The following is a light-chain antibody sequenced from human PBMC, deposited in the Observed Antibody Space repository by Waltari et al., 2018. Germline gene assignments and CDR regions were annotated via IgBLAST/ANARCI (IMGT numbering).Light chain of an antibody. CDR2: DAS. CDR1: QDIRKN. V-gene: IGKV1-33*01. J-gene: IGKJ4*01. CDR3: QQYANLPLT. Sequence: DIQMTQSPSSLSASVGDRVTITCQASQDIRKNLNLFQQKPGKAPQVLIFDASNSQAAVPSRFSGSGSGTDLAFTISSLQPEDIGTYFCQQYANLPLTFGGGTRVEIK.